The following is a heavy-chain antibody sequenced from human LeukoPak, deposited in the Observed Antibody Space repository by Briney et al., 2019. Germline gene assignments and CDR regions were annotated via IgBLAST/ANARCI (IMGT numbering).Heavy chain of an antibody. CDR3: ARSTAVAGTDY. J-gene: IGHJ4*02. D-gene: IGHD6-19*01. Sequence: PSETLSLTCAVYGGSFIGYDWTWIRQPPGKGLEWIGEINHSGGTNYNPSLKSRVTISVDTSKNQFSLKLSSVTAADTAVYYCARSTAVAGTDYWGQGTLVTVSS. CDR2: INHSGGT. V-gene: IGHV4-34*01. CDR1: GGSFIGYD.